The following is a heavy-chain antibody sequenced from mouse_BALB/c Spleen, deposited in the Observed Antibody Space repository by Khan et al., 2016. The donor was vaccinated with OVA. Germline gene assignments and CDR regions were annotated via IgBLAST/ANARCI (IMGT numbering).Heavy chain of an antibody. J-gene: IGHJ2*01. CDR3: ARDRYDYFDY. CDR1: GYTFTDYS. CDR2: INTETGEP. D-gene: IGHD2-14*01. V-gene: IGHV9-2-1*01. Sequence: QSGPELKKPGETVKISCKASGYTFTDYSMHWVKQAPGKGLKWMGWINTETGEPTYADDFKGRFAFSLETSASTAYLQINNPKNEDTATYFCARDRYDYFDYWGQGTTLTVSS.